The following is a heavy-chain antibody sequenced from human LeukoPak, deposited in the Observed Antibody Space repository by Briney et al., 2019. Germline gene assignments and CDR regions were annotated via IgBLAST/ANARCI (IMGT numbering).Heavy chain of an antibody. D-gene: IGHD3-22*01. V-gene: IGHV4-59*01. CDR1: GGSISSYY. Sequence: PSETLSLTCTVSGGSISSYYWSWIRQPPGKGLEWIGYIYYTGSINYNPSLKSRVTISVDTSKNQFSLKLSSVTAADTAVYYCARESYYDSNGYYNWYFDLWGRGTLVTVSS. CDR3: ARESYYDSNGYYNWYFDL. J-gene: IGHJ2*01. CDR2: IYYTGSI.